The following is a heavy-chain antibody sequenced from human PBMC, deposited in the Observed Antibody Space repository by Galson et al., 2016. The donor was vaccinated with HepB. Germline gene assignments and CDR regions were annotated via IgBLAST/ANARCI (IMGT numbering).Heavy chain of an antibody. V-gene: IGHV3-30*18. J-gene: IGHJ4*02. CDR3: AKDHARRFGEWN. CDR1: EFTFSSYG. Sequence: SLRLSCAASEFTFSSYGMHWVRQAPGKGLEWVADITPDGSTKHYADSVKGRFTISRDNYKNTLSLQMNSLGVEDTAIYYCAKDHARRFGEWNWGQGTLVTVSS. CDR2: ITPDGSTK. D-gene: IGHD3-10*01.